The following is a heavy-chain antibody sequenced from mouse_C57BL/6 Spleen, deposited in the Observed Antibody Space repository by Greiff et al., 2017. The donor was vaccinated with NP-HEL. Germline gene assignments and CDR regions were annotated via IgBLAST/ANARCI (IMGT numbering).Heavy chain of an antibody. CDR3: ARPDGSAWFAY. CDR1: GFTFSDYG. D-gene: IGHD1-1*01. J-gene: IGHJ3*01. Sequence: EVKVVESGGGLVKPGGSLKLSCAASGFTFSDYGMHWVRQAPEKGLEWVAYISSGSSTIYYADTVKGRFTISRDNAKNTLFLQMTSLRSEDTAMYYCARPDGSAWFAYWGQGTLVTVSA. CDR2: ISSGSSTI. V-gene: IGHV5-17*01.